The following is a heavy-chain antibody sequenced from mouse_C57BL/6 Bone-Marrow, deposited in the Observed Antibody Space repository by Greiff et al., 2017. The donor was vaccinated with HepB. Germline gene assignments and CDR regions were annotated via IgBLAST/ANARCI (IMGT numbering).Heavy chain of an antibody. CDR2: IYPRSGNT. D-gene: IGHD1-1*01. CDR3: ARSGTVRGVYAMDY. J-gene: IGHJ4*01. V-gene: IGHV1-81*01. Sequence: VQLQQSGAELARPGASVKLSCKASGYTFTSYGISWVKQRTGQGLEWIGEIYPRSGNTYYNEKFKGKATLTADKSSSTAYMELRSLTSEDSAVYFCARSGTVRGVYAMDYWGQGTSVTVSS. CDR1: GYTFTSYG.